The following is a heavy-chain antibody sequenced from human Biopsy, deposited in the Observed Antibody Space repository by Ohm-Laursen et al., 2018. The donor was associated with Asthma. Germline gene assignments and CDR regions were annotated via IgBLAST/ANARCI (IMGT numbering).Heavy chain of an antibody. CDR1: GFTFDDYA. CDR3: VEHIRLQLWGFDS. D-gene: IGHD6-13*01. CDR2: VSWNSGSI. J-gene: IGHJ4*02. V-gene: IGHV3-9*01. Sequence: SLRLSCSASGFTFDDYAMHWVRQAPGKGLEWVSGVSWNSGSIVYADSVTGRFTISRDNAKNSLYLQMNSLRGADTALYYCVEHIRLQLWGFDSWGRGTLVTVSS.